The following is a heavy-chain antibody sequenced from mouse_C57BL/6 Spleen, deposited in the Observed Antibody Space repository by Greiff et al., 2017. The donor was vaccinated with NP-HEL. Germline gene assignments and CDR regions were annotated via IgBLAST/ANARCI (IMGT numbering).Heavy chain of an antibody. Sequence: DVKLVESGGGLVKPGGSLKLSCAASGFTFSSYAMSWVRQTPEKRLEWVATISDGGSYTYYPDNVKGRFPISRDNAKNNLYLQMSHLTSEDTAMYYCARDLTGTEFAYWGQGTLVTVSA. CDR2: ISDGGSYT. V-gene: IGHV5-4*01. CDR1: GFTFSSYA. D-gene: IGHD4-1*01. CDR3: ARDLTGTEFAY. J-gene: IGHJ3*01.